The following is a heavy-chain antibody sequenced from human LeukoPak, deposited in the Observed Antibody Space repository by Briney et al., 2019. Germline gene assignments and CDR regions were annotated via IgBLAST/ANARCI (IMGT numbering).Heavy chain of an antibody. Sequence: PSETLSLTCTVSGGSISSSSYYWSWIRQPPGKGLEWIGYIYYSGSTNYNPSLKSRVTISVDTSKNQFSLKLSSVTAADTAVYYCARGGYSSGWYQPMYWYFDLWGRGPLVTVSS. CDR3: ARGGYSSGWYQPMYWYFDL. D-gene: IGHD6-19*01. CDR1: GGSISSSSYY. CDR2: IYYSGST. V-gene: IGHV4-61*01. J-gene: IGHJ2*01.